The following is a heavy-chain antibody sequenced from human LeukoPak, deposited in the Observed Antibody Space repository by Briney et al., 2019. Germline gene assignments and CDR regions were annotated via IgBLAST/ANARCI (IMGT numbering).Heavy chain of an antibody. V-gene: IGHV3-23*01. CDR3: AKSRSSGWSPNNY. D-gene: IGHD6-13*01. CDR2: ISGSGGST. J-gene: IGHJ4*02. CDR1: GGTFSSYA. Sequence: SCXASGGTFSSYAMSWVRQAPGKGLEWVSGISGSGGSTYYADSVKGRFTISRDNSKNTLYLQMNSLRAEDTAVYYCAKSRSSGWSPNNYGAQGTRVTVSS.